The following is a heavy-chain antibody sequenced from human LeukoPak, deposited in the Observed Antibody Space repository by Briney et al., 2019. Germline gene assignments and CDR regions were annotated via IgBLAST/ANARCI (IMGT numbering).Heavy chain of an antibody. D-gene: IGHD3-10*01. CDR1: GGSISSYY. CDR2: IYTSGST. Sequence: NPSETLSLTCTVSGGSISSYYWSWIRQPAGKGLEWIGRIYTSGSTNYNPSLKSRVTMSVDTSKNQFSLKLSSMTAADTAVYYCARERLNVLLWFGENDAFDIWGQGTMVTVSS. V-gene: IGHV4-4*07. J-gene: IGHJ3*02. CDR3: ARERLNVLLWFGENDAFDI.